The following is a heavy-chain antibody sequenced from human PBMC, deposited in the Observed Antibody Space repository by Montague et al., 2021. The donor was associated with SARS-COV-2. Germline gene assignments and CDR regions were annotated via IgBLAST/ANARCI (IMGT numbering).Heavy chain of an antibody. J-gene: IGHJ4*02. CDR1: GFSLSTSGMC. CDR3: ATTIYDYVWGTRVEFGY. V-gene: IGHV2-70*01. Sequence: PALVKPTQTLTLTCTFSGFSLSTSGMCVSWIRQPPGKALEWLALIDWDDDKYYSTSLKTRLTISKDTSKNQVVLTMTNMDPVDTATYYCATTIYDYVWGTRVEFGYWDQGTLVTVSS. CDR2: IDWDDDK. D-gene: IGHD3-16*01.